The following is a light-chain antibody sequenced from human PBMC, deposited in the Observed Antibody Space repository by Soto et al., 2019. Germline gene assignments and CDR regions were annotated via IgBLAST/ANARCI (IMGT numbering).Light chain of an antibody. Sequence: QSALTQPRSVSGSPGQSVTISCTGTSSDVGGYNYVSWYQQHPGKDPKLMIYDVSKRPSGVPDRFSCSKSGNTPSLTISGLSAEDEADYYCCSSAGSYSYVFGTGTKLTVL. V-gene: IGLV2-11*01. CDR3: CSSAGSYSYV. CDR2: DVS. J-gene: IGLJ1*01. CDR1: SSDVGGYNY.